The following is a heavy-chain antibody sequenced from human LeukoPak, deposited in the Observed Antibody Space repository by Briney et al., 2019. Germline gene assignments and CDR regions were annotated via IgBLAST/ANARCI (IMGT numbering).Heavy chain of an antibody. CDR2: IIPIFGTA. J-gene: IGHJ4*02. CDR3: ARGGLQLQFDY. V-gene: IGHV1-69*01. D-gene: IGHD5-24*01. Sequence: SVKVSCKASGGTFSCYATSWVRQAPGQGLEWMGGIIPIFGTANYAQKFQGRVTITADESTSTAYMELSSLRSEDTAVYYCARGGLQLQFDYWGQGTLVTVSS. CDR1: GGTFSCYA.